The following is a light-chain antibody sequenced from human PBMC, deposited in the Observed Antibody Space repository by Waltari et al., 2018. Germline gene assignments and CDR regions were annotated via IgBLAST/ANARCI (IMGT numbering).Light chain of an antibody. CDR2: DAS. Sequence: EIVLTQSPASRSLSPGDRATLSCRASQSVGRTLAWYQQRPGQAPRLLIYDASSRATGIPDRVSGSGSGTDFSLTISRLEPEDFAVYYCQKYGTRPATFGQGTKVEVK. CDR1: QSVGRT. V-gene: IGKV3-20*01. J-gene: IGKJ1*01. CDR3: QKYGTRPAT.